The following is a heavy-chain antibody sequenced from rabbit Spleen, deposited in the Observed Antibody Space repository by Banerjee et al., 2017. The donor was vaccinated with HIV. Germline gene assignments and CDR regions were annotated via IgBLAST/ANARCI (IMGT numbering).Heavy chain of an antibody. J-gene: IGHJ4*01. CDR1: GFDFSSYG. D-gene: IGHD1-1*01. CDR2: INIVTGKT. V-gene: IGHV1S45*01. Sequence: QEQLKETGGGLVQPGGSLTLSCKASGFDFSSYGVNWVRQAPGKGLEWIACINIVTGKTVYASWAKGRFIMSRTSSTTVTLQMTSLTAADTATYFCARDLVAVIGWNFNLWGPGTLVTVS. CDR3: ARDLVAVIGWNFNL.